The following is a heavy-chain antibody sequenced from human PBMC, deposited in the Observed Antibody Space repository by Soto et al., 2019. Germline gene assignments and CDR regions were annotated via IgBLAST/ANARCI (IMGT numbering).Heavy chain of an antibody. Sequence: GASVKVSCKASGGTFSSYAISWVRQAPGQGLEWMGGIIPIFGTANYAQKFQGRVTITADESTSTAYMELCSLRSEDTAVYYCAITMVRGVIITLAYWGQGTQVTVSS. CDR2: IIPIFGTA. CDR1: GGTFSSYA. J-gene: IGHJ4*02. CDR3: AITMVRGVIITLAY. D-gene: IGHD3-10*01. V-gene: IGHV1-69*13.